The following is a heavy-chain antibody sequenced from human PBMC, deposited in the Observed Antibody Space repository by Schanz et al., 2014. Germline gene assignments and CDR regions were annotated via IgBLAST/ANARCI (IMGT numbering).Heavy chain of an antibody. V-gene: IGHV3-30*02. J-gene: IGHJ4*02. D-gene: IGHD5-18*01. Sequence: QVQLVESGGGVVQPGGSLRLSCAASGFTFSSSGMHWVRQAPGKGLEWVAFIPSDESNKYYIDSAKGRFTISRDNSRETMFLQMNTLRPDDTAVYYCAKDEGYNYGYIFDYWGQGTLVTVSS. CDR3: AKDEGYNYGYIFDY. CDR2: IPSDESNK. CDR1: GFTFSSSG.